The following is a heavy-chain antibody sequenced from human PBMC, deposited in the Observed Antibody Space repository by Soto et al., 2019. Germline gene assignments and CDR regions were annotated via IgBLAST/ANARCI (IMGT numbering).Heavy chain of an antibody. CDR1: GFTFSSYG. CDR3: ARAEIAARPEFDY. CDR2: IWYDGSNK. V-gene: IGHV3-33*01. D-gene: IGHD6-6*01. Sequence: QVQLVESGGGVVQPWRSLRLSCAASGFTFSSYGMHWVRQAPGKGLEWVAVIWYDGSNKYYADSVKGRFTISRDNSKNTLYLQMSSLRAEDTAVYYGARAEIAARPEFDYWGQGTLVTVSS. J-gene: IGHJ4*02.